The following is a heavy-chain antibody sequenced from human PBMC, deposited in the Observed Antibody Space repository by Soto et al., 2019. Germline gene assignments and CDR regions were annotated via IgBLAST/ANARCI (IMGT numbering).Heavy chain of an antibody. CDR2: IWYDGSNK. D-gene: IGHD3-10*01. Sequence: QVQLVESGGGVVQPGRSLRLSCAASGFTFSSYGMHWVRQAPGKGLEWVAVIWYDGSNKYYADSVKGRFTISRDNSKNTLYLKMNSLRDEDTAVYYCARNVLLWFGELSSNYYYYGMDVWGQGTTVTVSS. CDR3: ARNVLLWFGELSSNYYYYGMDV. V-gene: IGHV3-33*01. CDR1: GFTFSSYG. J-gene: IGHJ6*02.